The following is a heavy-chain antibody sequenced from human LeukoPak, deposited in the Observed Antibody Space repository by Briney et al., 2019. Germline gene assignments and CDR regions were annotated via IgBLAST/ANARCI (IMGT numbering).Heavy chain of an antibody. J-gene: IGHJ6*03. CDR2: INPTNENT. CDR1: GYSFRNYG. D-gene: IGHD3-3*01. Sequence: GASVKVSCKASGYSFRNYGMHWVRQAPGQRLEWMGWINPTNENTKYSEKFQGRVTITRDTSASTAYMELNSLRSEDTAVYYCARAQAYDFWSGYYRAQDYYYYYMDVWGKGTTVTVSS. V-gene: IGHV1-3*01. CDR3: ARAQAYDFWSGYYRAQDYYYYYMDV.